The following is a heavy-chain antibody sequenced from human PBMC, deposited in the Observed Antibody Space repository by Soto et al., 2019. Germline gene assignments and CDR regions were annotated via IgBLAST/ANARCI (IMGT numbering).Heavy chain of an antibody. Sequence: GGSLRPSCAASGFPFSSYGMHWVRQAPGKGLDWVGVIWYDGSKKDYAESVKGRFTISRDNSKNMLYLQMNSLRADDTAVYYCASSINWGQGTLVTVSS. J-gene: IGHJ4*02. CDR2: IWYDGSKK. V-gene: IGHV3-33*03. CDR1: GFPFSSYG. CDR3: ASSIN.